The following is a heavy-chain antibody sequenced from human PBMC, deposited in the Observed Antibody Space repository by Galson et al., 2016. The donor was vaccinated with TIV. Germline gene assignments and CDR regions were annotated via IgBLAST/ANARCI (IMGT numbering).Heavy chain of an antibody. CDR3: AREGSTVTMHHYSGVDV. V-gene: IGHV4-38-2*02. D-gene: IGHD4-17*01. CDR1: SYSIKSGYY. J-gene: IGHJ6*02. CDR2: IYESGTT. Sequence: SETLSLTCVVSSYSIKSGYYWGWVRQPPGKGLQWIGSIYESGTTYSNPSLKSLLTLSVDTAKNEFALKLSSVTAADTAVYYCAREGSTVTMHHYSGVDVWGQGTTVTVSS.